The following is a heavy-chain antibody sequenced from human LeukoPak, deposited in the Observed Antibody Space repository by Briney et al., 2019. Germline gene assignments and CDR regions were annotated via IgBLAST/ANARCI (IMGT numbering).Heavy chain of an antibody. Sequence: GGSLRLSCAASGFTFSNYSMNWVRQAPGKGLEWVSSISSSGSYKFYADSVKGRFTISRDNAKNSLSLQMNSLRAEDTAVYYCARDQLGMVRGGPDYWGQGTLVTVSS. D-gene: IGHD3-10*01. CDR3: ARDQLGMVRGGPDY. V-gene: IGHV3-21*01. CDR1: GFTFSNYS. CDR2: ISSSGSYK. J-gene: IGHJ4*02.